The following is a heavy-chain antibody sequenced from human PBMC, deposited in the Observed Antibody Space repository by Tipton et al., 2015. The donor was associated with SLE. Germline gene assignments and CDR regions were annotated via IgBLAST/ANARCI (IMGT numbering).Heavy chain of an antibody. J-gene: IGHJ4*02. CDR2: INSDGSVI. Sequence: SLRLSCAAPGFTLSLYSMHWVRQAPGKGLVWVSHINSDGSVISYADSVKGRFAISRDNAKNTVYLQMNSLRAEDTAVYYCARDTSVDFDYRGQGSLVNVSS. CDR1: GFTLSLYS. D-gene: IGHD4-23*01. V-gene: IGHV3-74*01. CDR3: ARDTSVDFDY.